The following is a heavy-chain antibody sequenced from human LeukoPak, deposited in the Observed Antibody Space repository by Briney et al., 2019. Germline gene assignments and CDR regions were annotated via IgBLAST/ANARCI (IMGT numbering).Heavy chain of an antibody. V-gene: IGHV1-18*01. CDR3: ARILHYNSSGYLDY. CDR1: GYTFTSYG. J-gene: IGHJ4*02. Sequence: ASVKVSCKASGYTFTSYGISWVRQAPGQGLEWMGWISAYNGNTNYAQKLQGRVTMTTDTSTSTAYMELRSLRSDDTAVYYCARILHYNSSGYLDYWGQGTLVTVSS. CDR2: ISAYNGNT. D-gene: IGHD3-22*01.